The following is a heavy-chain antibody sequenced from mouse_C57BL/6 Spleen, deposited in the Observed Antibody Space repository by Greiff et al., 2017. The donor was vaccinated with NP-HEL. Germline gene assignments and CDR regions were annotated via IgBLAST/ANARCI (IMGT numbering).Heavy chain of an antibody. CDR2: IYPGSGST. CDR3: AREGYYGSSYLYAMDY. CDR1: GYTFTSYW. V-gene: IGHV1-55*01. J-gene: IGHJ4*01. Sequence: QVQLQQPGAELVKPGASVKMSCKASGYTFTSYWITWVKQRPGQGLEWIGDIYPGSGSTNYNEKFKSKATLTVDTSSSTAYMQLSSLTSEDSAVYYCAREGYYGSSYLYAMDYWGQGTSVTVSS. D-gene: IGHD1-1*01.